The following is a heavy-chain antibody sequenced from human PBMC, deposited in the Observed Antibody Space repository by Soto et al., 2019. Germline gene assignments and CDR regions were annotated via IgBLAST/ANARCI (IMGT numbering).Heavy chain of an antibody. D-gene: IGHD3-22*01. CDR1: GGSFSGYY. CDR3: ARLIHNYYDSSGYPEDNAFDI. CDR2: INHSGGT. Sequence: SETLSLTCAVYGGSFSGYYWSWIRQPPGKGLEWIGEINHSGGTNYNPSLKSRVTISVDTSKNQFSLKLSSVTAADTAVYYCARLIHNYYDSSGYPEDNAFDIWGQGTMVTVSS. V-gene: IGHV4-34*01. J-gene: IGHJ3*02.